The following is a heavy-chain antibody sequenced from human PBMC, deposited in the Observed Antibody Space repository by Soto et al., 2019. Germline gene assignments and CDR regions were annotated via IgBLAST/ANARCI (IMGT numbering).Heavy chain of an antibody. Sequence: QVQLQQWGAGLLKPSETLSLTCAVYGGSFSGYYWSWIRQPPGKGLEWIGEINHSGSTNYNPSLKSRVTISVDTSKNQFSLKLSSVTAADTAVYYCARGYHSSGWYIYGYWGQGTLVTVSS. D-gene: IGHD6-19*01. J-gene: IGHJ4*02. CDR1: GGSFSGYY. V-gene: IGHV4-34*01. CDR2: INHSGST. CDR3: ARGYHSSGWYIYGY.